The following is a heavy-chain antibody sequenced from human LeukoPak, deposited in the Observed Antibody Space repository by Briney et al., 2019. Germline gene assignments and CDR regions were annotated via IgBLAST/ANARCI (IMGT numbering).Heavy chain of an antibody. CDR2: IIPIFGTA. CDR3: ARVSRSSSHPGIFDY. V-gene: IGHV1-69*13. J-gene: IGHJ4*02. CDR1: GGTFSSYA. Sequence: SVKVSCKASGGTFSSYAISWVRQASGQGLEWMGGIIPIFGTANYAQKFQGRVTITADESTSTAYMELSSLRSEDTAVYYCARVSRSSSHPGIFDYWGQGTLVTVSS. D-gene: IGHD6-13*01.